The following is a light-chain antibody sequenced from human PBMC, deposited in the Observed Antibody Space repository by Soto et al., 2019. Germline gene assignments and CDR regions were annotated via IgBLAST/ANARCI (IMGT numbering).Light chain of an antibody. CDR1: QSVSSSY. CDR2: GTS. Sequence: EIVLTQSPGTLSLSPGERATLSCRASQSVSSSYLAWYQQKPGQAPRLLIYGTSSRATGIPDTFSGSGSGTDFTLTISRLEPEDFAVYYCQQYGSSPSWEFGQGTKVEIK. V-gene: IGKV3-20*01. J-gene: IGKJ1*01. CDR3: QQYGSSPSWE.